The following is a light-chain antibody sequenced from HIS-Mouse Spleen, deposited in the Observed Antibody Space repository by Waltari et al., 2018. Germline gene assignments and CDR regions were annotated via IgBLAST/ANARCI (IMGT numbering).Light chain of an antibody. CDR2: EGS. CDR1: SSDVGSYNL. Sequence: QSALTQPASVSGSPGQSIPISCTGTSSDVGSYNLVSWYQQHQGQAPKPMIYEGSKRPSGVSNRFSGSKSGNTASLTISGLQAEDEADYYCCSYAGSSRVFGGGTKLTVL. V-gene: IGLV2-23*01. CDR3: CSYAGSSRV. J-gene: IGLJ3*02.